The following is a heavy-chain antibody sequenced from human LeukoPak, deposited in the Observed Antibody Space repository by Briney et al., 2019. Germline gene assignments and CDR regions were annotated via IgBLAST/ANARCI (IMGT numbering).Heavy chain of an antibody. CDR1: GYTFTGYY. D-gene: IGHD4-17*01. Sequence: RASVKVSCKASGYTFTGYYMHWVRQAPGQGLEWMGWINPNSGGTNYAQKFKGRVTMTRDTSISTAYMELSRLRSDDTAVYYCARVYGDYSGDFDYWGQGTLVTVSS. CDR3: ARVYGDYSGDFDY. V-gene: IGHV1-2*02. CDR2: INPNSGGT. J-gene: IGHJ4*02.